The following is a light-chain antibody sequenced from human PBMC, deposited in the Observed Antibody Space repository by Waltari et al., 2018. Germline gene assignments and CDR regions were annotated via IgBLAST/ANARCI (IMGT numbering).Light chain of an antibody. V-gene: IGKV3-11*01. J-gene: IGKJ2*01. CDR1: QSVGIY. CDR3: QQRSNWTPHT. CDR2: DAS. Sequence: IVLTQSPATLSLSPGDTATLSCRASQSVGIYLAWYQQSPGQPPRLLIYDASNRATGVPARFRGSGSGTDFTLTISSLEAEDFAVYYCQQRSNWTPHTFGQGARLEIK.